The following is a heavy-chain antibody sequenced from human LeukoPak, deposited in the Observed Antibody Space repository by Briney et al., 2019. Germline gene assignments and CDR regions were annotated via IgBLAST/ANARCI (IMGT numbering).Heavy chain of an antibody. D-gene: IGHD5-12*01. J-gene: IGHJ5*02. V-gene: IGHV5-51*01. Sequence: GASLNIPCKGSGYRLTSYCIDWVRQIPGQGLEWMGIIYPGDSDSRYSPSFQSQATISADKSISTAYLQWSSLKASDTAMYYCARSVDIVTQNGFDPWGQGTLVTVSS. CDR2: IYPGDSDS. CDR1: GYRLTSYC. CDR3: ARSVDIVTQNGFDP.